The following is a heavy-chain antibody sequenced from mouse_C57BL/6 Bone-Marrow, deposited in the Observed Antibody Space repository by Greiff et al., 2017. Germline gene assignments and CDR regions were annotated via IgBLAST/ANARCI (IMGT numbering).Heavy chain of an antibody. D-gene: IGHD2-4*01. V-gene: IGHV1-26*01. CDR3: AREDDYL. Sequence: EVQLQQSGPELVKPGASVKISCKASGYTFTDYYMNWVKQSHGKSLEWIGDINPNNGGTSYNQKFKGKATLTVDKSSSTAYMELRSLTSEDSAVYYCAREDDYLWGQGTSVTVSS. J-gene: IGHJ4*01. CDR2: INPNNGGT. CDR1: GYTFTDYY.